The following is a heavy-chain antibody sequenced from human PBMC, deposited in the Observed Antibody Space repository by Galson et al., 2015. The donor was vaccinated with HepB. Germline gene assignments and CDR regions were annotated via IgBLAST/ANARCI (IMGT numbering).Heavy chain of an antibody. CDR1: GFAFNTYT. J-gene: IGHJ4*02. Sequence: SLRLSCAASGFAFNTYTMQWVRQAPGKGLEWVAAVSSAGNNQFHADSVKGRFTFSRDNSENRLYLQMNSLRVDHTAIYYCAGDAMGRGSGGYSAFDYWGQGSLVTVSS. D-gene: IGHD1-26*01. V-gene: IGHV3-30-3*01. CDR3: AGDAMGRGSGGYSAFDY. CDR2: VSSAGNNQ.